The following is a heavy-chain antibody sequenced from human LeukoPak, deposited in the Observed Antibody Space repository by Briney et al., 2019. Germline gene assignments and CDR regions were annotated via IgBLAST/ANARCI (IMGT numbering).Heavy chain of an antibody. V-gene: IGHV3-7*01. Sequence: WVANMDQDGSDKNYVGSVKGRFTISRDDAKNSLYLQMNSLRAEDTAVYYCARESTSERPGYWGQGTLVTVSS. CDR2: MDQDGSDK. CDR3: ARESTSERPGY. D-gene: IGHD5/OR15-5a*01. J-gene: IGHJ4*02.